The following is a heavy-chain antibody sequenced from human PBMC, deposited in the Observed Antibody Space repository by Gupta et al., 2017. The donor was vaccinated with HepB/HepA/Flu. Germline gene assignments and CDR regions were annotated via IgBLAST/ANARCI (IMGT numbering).Heavy chain of an antibody. J-gene: IGHJ4*02. Sequence: QVQLHQSGPGLVKPSQTLSLTCGISGDSVSSNTAVWNWIRQSPSRGLEWLGKTYYRSKWFNDYAVSGKGRITISPDTSENQVSLQMNSVTPEDTAVYYCVRGWACDYWSQGTLVTVSS. CDR3: VRGWACDY. V-gene: IGHV6-1*01. CDR2: TYYRSKWFN. D-gene: IGHD5-24*01. CDR1: GDSVSSNTAV.